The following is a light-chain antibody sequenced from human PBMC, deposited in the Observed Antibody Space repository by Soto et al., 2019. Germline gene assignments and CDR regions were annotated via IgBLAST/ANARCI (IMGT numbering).Light chain of an antibody. V-gene: IGKV1D-12*01. J-gene: IGKJ4*01. Sequence: DIQVTQSPSSVSASVGDRVTITCRASQDINNWLAWYKQKPGKAPKLLIYTTSNLQSGVPSRFSGSGSGTDFTLTISSLQPEDFATYYCQQANSFPLTFGGGTKVEIK. CDR3: QQANSFPLT. CDR1: QDINNW. CDR2: TTS.